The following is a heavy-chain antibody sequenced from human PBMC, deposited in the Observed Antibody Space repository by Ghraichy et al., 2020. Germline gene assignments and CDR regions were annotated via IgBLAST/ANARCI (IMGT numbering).Heavy chain of an antibody. CDR3: AREGMAVAGLNFFFDN. V-gene: IGHV3-21*01. CDR2: ISSSSSNI. J-gene: IGHJ4*02. CDR1: GFTFSSYS. D-gene: IGHD6-13*01. Sequence: GALRLSCAASGFTFSSYSMNWVRQAPGKGLEWVSSISSSSSNIYYADSVKGRFTISRENAKNSLYLQMNSLRAEDTAVYYCAREGMAVAGLNFFFDNWGQGILVSVSS.